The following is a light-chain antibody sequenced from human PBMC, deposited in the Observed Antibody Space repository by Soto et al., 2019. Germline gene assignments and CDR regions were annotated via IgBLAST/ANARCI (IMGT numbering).Light chain of an antibody. CDR1: QSVSSN. J-gene: IGKJ4*01. V-gene: IGKV3-15*01. Sequence: EIVMTQSPATLSVSPGERATLSCRASQSVSSNLGWYRQKPGQAPRLLIYGASTRATGIPARFSGSGSGTEFTLTISSLQSEDFAVYYCQQYNNWPLTFGGGTKVDIK. CDR2: GAS. CDR3: QQYNNWPLT.